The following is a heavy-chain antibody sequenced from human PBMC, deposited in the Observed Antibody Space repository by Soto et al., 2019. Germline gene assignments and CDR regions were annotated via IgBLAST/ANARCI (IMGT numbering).Heavy chain of an antibody. CDR2: IVLMFGTA. D-gene: IGHD2-8*01. V-gene: IGHV1-69*13. Sequence: SVKVSCKASGVTFSSYGISWVRQAPGQGLGWMGGIVLMFGTANYAQKFQGRVTITADESTSTAYMELSSLKSEDTAVYYCARDPLGYCTNDRCYTGFDYWGQGTLVTVSS. CDR1: GVTFSSYG. J-gene: IGHJ4*02. CDR3: ARDPLGYCTNDRCYTGFDY.